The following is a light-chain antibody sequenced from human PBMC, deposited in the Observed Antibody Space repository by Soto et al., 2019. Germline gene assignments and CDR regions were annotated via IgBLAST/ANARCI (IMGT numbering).Light chain of an antibody. CDR3: LQYTPWPHT. CDR1: QSLGYSPANTF. V-gene: IGKV2-30*01. Sequence: DVVMTQSPPSLPVTLGRPAYISCRSSQSLGYSPANTFLEWYHQRPGQSPRRLIYDVSNRDSGVPDRFSGSGSGTHFTLTLSRVEAEDVGIFFCLQYTPWPHTVGQGTQLEIK. CDR2: DVS. J-gene: IGKJ2*01.